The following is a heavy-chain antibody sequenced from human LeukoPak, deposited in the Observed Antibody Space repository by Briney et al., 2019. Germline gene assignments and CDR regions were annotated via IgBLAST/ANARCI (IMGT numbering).Heavy chain of an antibody. CDR2: IISRGTTI. Sequence: PGGSLRLSCAASGFTFSDYSMNWVRQSPGKGLEWVSYIISRGTTIYYADSVKGRFTISRDNAKNSLYLQMNSLRDEDTAIYYCARRDCWGQGSLVTVSS. V-gene: IGHV3-48*02. J-gene: IGHJ4*02. CDR3: ARRDC. CDR1: GFTFSDYS.